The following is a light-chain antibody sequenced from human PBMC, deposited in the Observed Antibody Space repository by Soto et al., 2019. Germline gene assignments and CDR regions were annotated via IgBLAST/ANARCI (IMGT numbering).Light chain of an antibody. CDR2: GNT. Sequence: QAVVTQPPSVSGAPGQRVTISCTGGSSNIGAGYDVHWYQQLPGTAPKVLIYGNTNRPSGVPDRFSGSKSGTSAFLAITGLQAEDEADYYCQSYDSSLSGFAVFGGGTQLTVL. CDR1: SSNIGAGYD. J-gene: IGLJ7*01. CDR3: QSYDSSLSGFAV. V-gene: IGLV1-40*01.